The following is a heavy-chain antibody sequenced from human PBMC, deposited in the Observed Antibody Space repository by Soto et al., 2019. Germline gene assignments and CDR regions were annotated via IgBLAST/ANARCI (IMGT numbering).Heavy chain of an antibody. CDR3: VGSGYSPFDD. D-gene: IGHD3-22*01. J-gene: IGHJ4*02. CDR1: GGSISSSSYY. V-gene: IGHV4-39*01. CDR2: LYYSGST. Sequence: SETLSLTCTVSGGSISSSSYYWGWIRQPPGKGLEWIGSLYYSGSTYYNPSLKSRVTISVDTSKNQFSLKLSSVTAADTAVDDCVGSGYSPFDDWGQGTLVTVSS.